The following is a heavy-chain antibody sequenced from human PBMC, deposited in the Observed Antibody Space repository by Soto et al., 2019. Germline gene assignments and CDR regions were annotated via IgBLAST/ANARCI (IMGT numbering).Heavy chain of an antibody. V-gene: IGHV3-23*01. J-gene: IGHJ4*02. CDR1: GFTFSSYA. CDR2: ISGSGGST. D-gene: IGHD3-22*01. Sequence: GGSLRLSCAASGFTFSSYAMSWVRQAPGKGLEWVSAISGSGGSTYYADSVKGRFTISRDNSKNTLYLQMNSLRAEDTAVYYCAKDNPQPITMIVVVTGGSDYWGQGTLVTVSS. CDR3: AKDNPQPITMIVVVTGGSDY.